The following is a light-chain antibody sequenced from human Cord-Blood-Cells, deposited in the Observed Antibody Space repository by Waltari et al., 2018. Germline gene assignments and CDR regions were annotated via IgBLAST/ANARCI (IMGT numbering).Light chain of an antibody. CDR1: QSISSY. CDR2: AAS. J-gene: IGKJ2*01. V-gene: IGKV1-39*01. CDR3: QQSYSTPYT. Sequence: DIQMTQTPSSLSASVGDRVTITCRASQSISSYLNWDQQKPGKAPKLLIYAASSLHSGVPSRFSGRGSGTDFTLTISSLKPVDFATYYCQQSYSTPYTFGQGTKLEIK.